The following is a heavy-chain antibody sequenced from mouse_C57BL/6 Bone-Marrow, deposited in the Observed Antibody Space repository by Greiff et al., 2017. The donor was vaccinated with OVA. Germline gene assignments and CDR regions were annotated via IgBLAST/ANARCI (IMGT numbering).Heavy chain of an antibody. Sequence: QVQLQQSGAELARPGASVKLSCKASGYTFTSYGISWVKQRPGQGLEWIGEIYPRSGNTYYNEKFKGKATLTADKSSSTAYMERRSLTSEDSAVYFCARGYYGKLRAYAMDYWGQGTSVTVSS. D-gene: IGHD1-1*01. J-gene: IGHJ4*01. CDR3: ARGYYGKLRAYAMDY. V-gene: IGHV1-81*01. CDR1: GYTFTSYG. CDR2: IYPRSGNT.